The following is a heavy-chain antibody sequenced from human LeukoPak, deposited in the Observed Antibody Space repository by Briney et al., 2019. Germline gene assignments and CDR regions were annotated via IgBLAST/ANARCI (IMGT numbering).Heavy chain of an antibody. D-gene: IGHD1-26*01. J-gene: IGHJ6*02. CDR2: ISGVASDI. Sequence: PGGSLRFSCAASGFTFSDYYMTWIRQARGKGLEWVSYISGVASDIHYADSVKGRFTISRDNAMNSVYLQMNSLRAEDTAVYYCARGGALGMDVWGQGTTVTVSS. V-gene: IGHV3-11*01. CDR1: GFTFSDYY. CDR3: ARGGALGMDV.